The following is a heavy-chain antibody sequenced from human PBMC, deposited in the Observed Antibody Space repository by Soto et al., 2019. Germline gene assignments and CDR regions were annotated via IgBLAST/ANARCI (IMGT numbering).Heavy chain of an antibody. D-gene: IGHD3-10*01. CDR3: ARVRYGSGNYVDY. Sequence: EVQLVESGGDLVQPGGSLKLSCAASGFTFSASAIHWVRQAPGKGLEWVGRIRSKANKYATAYVASAQGRFPISRDDSTNTTYLQMNSLKTEDTALYYCARVRYGSGNYVDYWGQGTPVTVSS. CDR1: GFTFSASA. CDR2: IRSKANKYAT. J-gene: IGHJ4*02. V-gene: IGHV3-73*02.